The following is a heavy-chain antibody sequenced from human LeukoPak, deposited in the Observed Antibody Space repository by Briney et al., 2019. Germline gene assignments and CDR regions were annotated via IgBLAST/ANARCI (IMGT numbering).Heavy chain of an antibody. CDR1: GFTFSNYA. CDR3: GYNYEAGAFDY. D-gene: IGHD1-1*01. CDR2: ISESGGNT. J-gene: IGHJ4*02. Sequence: PGGSLRLSCAASGFTFSNYAMTWVRQAPGKGLEWVSGISESGGNTYYADSVKGRFTISRDISKETLYLQMNSLRAEDTAVYYCGYNYEAGAFDYWGQGSLVTVSS. V-gene: IGHV3-23*01.